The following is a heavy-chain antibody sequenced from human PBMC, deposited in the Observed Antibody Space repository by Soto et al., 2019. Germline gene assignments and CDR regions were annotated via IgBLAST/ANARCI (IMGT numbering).Heavy chain of an antibody. V-gene: IGHV3-9*01. J-gene: IGHJ3*02. CDR3: AKDIRRSEWLSPHDAFDI. D-gene: IGHD3-3*01. CDR1: GFTFDDYA. Sequence: PGGSLRLSCAASGFTFDDYAMHWVRQAPGKGLEWVSGISWNTGSVGYADSVKGRFTISRDNAKNSLYLQMDSLRAEDTALYYCAKDIRRSEWLSPHDAFDIWGQGTMVTVSS. CDR2: ISWNTGSV.